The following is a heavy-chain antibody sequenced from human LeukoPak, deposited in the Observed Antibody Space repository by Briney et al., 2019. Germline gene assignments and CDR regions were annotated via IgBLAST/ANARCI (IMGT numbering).Heavy chain of an antibody. CDR1: SGSVNSYY. CDR2: IYYSGST. V-gene: IGHV4-59*02. Sequence: PSETLSLTCTVSSGSVNSYYWSWIRQPPGKGLEWIGYIYYSGSTNYNPSLKSRVTISVDTSKNQFSLKLSSVTAADTAVYYCARVPAAPRLYVDVWGQGTTVIVSS. J-gene: IGHJ6*02. D-gene: IGHD2-2*01. CDR3: ARVPAAPRLYVDV.